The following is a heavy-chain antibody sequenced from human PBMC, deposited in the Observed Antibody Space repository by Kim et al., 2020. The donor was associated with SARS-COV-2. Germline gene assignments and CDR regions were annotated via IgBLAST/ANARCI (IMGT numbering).Heavy chain of an antibody. J-gene: IGHJ6*02. Sequence: GGSLRLSCAASGFTFSSYGMHWVRQAPGKGLEWVAVISYDGSNKYYADSVKGRFTISRDNSKNTLYLQMNSLRAEDTAVYYCAKDLGLCGCDCYPRTKKYYYYYGMDVWGQGTTVTGSS. D-gene: IGHD2-21*01. CDR3: AKDLGLCGCDCYPRTKKYYYYYGMDV. CDR1: GFTFSSYG. V-gene: IGHV3-30*18. CDR2: ISYDGSNK.